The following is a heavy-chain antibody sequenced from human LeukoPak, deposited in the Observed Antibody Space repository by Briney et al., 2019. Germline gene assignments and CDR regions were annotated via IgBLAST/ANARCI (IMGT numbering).Heavy chain of an antibody. CDR3: ATPGQLVHGLDY. CDR1: GYTLTELS. V-gene: IGHV1-24*01. CDR2: FDPEDGET. D-gene: IGHD6-13*01. Sequence: EASVKVSCKVSGYTLTELSIHWVRQAPGKGLEWMGGFDPEDGETIYAQKFQGRVTMTEDTSTDTAYMELSSLRSEDTAVYYCATPGQLVHGLDYWGQGTLVTVSS. J-gene: IGHJ4*02.